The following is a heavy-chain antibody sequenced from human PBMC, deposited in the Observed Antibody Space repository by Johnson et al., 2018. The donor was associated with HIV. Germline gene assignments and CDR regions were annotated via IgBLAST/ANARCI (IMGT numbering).Heavy chain of an antibody. CDR1: GFTVSSNY. CDR2: IYSGGST. D-gene: IGHD1-26*01. J-gene: IGHJ3*02. V-gene: IGHV3-66*01. Sequence: VQLVESGGGLVQPGGSLRLSCAASGFTVSSNYMSWVRQAPGKGLEWVSVIYSGGSTYYADSVKGRFTISRDNSKNTLYLQMNSLRAEDTAVYYCAREGVVGAKSAFDIGGQGTMVTVS. CDR3: AREGVVGAKSAFDI.